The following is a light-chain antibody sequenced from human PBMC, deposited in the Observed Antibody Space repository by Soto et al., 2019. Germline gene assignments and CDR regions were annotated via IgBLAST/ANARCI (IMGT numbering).Light chain of an antibody. V-gene: IGLV2-8*01. Sequence: QSVLTQPPSASGSPGQSVTISCTGTKSDIGVYDFVSWYQHHPGKAPRLIIYEVVQRPSGVPDRFSGSKSGTSASLAITGLQADDEADYYCQSYDSSLSGSRVFGGGTKLTVL. CDR1: KSDIGVYDF. J-gene: IGLJ2*01. CDR3: QSYDSSLSGSRV. CDR2: EVV.